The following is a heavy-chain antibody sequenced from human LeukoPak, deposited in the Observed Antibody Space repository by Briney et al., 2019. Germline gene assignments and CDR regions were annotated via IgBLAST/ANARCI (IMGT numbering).Heavy chain of an antibody. CDR2: ISYDGSNK. CDR3: ARVPYGDYPFDY. J-gene: IGHJ4*02. CDR1: GFTFSNNW. D-gene: IGHD4-17*01. V-gene: IGHV3-30-3*01. Sequence: GGSLRLSCAASGFTFSNNWMTWVRQAPGKGLEWVAVISYDGSNKYYADSVKGRFTISRDNSKNTLYLQMNSLRAEDTAVYYCARVPYGDYPFDYWGQGTLVTVSS.